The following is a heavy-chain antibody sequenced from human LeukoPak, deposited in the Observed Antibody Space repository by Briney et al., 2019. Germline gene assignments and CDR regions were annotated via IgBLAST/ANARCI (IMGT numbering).Heavy chain of an antibody. CDR1: GGSISSGDYY. V-gene: IGHV4-30-4*01. D-gene: IGHD2-15*01. CDR3: ARGLLLYWYFDL. Sequence: SETLSLTCTVSGGSISSGDYYWSWIRQPPGKGLEWIGYIYYSGSTYYNPSLKSRVTISVDTSKNQFSLKLSSVTAADPAVYYCARGLLLYWYFDLWGRGTLVTVSS. CDR2: IYYSGST. J-gene: IGHJ2*01.